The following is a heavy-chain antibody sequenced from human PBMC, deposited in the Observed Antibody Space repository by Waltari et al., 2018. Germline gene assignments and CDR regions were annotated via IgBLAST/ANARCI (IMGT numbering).Heavy chain of an antibody. D-gene: IGHD3-22*01. CDR2: IEYDGYNK. J-gene: IGHJ5*02. CDR3: AKGPDSSHYFSNWLDP. V-gene: IGHV3-30*02. CDR1: GFTFNNHG. Sequence: QAQLVESGGGVVQPGGSLRISCAASGFTFNNHGMHGVRQAPGKGPEWVAFIEYDGYNKHYADSVKGRFTISRDNSKNTLYLQLSGLSREDTAVYSCAKGPDSSHYFSNWLDPWGQGTLVTVSS.